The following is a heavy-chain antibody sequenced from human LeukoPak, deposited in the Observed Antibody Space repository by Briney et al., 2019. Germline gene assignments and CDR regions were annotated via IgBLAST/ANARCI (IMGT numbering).Heavy chain of an antibody. Sequence: PGGSLRLSCAASGFTFSSYAMHWVRQAPGKGLEWVAVISYDGSNKYYADSVKGRFTISRDNSKNTLYLQMNSLRAEDTAVYYCAKEAGEQWLSYFDYWGQGTLVTVSS. J-gene: IGHJ4*02. CDR2: ISYDGSNK. D-gene: IGHD6-19*01. CDR1: GFTFSSYA. V-gene: IGHV3-30-3*01. CDR3: AKEAGEQWLSYFDY.